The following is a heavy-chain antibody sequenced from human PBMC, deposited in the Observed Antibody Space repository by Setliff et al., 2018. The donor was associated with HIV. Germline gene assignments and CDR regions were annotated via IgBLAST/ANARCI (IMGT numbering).Heavy chain of an antibody. J-gene: IGHJ5*02. V-gene: IGHV1-18*01. CDR1: NYTLINYG. Sequence: PSVKVSCKASNYTLINYGVSWVRQAPGQGLEWMGWIGSYSGYTIYAQKFQDRLTMTTDTSTTTASMELRSLRSDDTAVYYCVRGHCDSDKCWYTWFDPWGQGTLVTVS. D-gene: IGHD2-21*02. CDR3: VRGHCDSDKCWYTWFDP. CDR2: IGSYSGYT.